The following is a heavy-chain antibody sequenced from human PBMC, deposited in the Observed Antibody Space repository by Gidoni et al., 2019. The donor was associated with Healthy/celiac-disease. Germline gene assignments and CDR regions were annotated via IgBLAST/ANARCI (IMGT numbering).Heavy chain of an antibody. J-gene: IGHJ5*02. D-gene: IGHD3-3*01. CDR3: ARWSVQRYYDFWSGYYNWFDP. Sequence: QVQLQESGPGLVKPSETLSLTCTVSGGSISSYYWSWIRQPPGKGLEWIGYIYYSGSTNYNPSLKSRVTISVDTSKNQFSLKLSSVTAADTAVYYCARWSVQRYYDFWSGYYNWFDPWGQGTLVTVSS. V-gene: IGHV4-59*08. CDR2: IYYSGST. CDR1: GGSISSYY.